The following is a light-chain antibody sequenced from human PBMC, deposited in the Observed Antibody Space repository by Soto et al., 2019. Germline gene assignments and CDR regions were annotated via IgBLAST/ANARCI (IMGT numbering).Light chain of an antibody. V-gene: IGKV1-9*01. Sequence: IQLTQSPSSLSASVGDRVTVTCRASQDISSYLAWYQQKPGKAPKLLIYATSTLQSGVPSRFSGSGSGTDFALTISRLQPEDFANYYCQQLSSSPLTFGGGTQVEIK. CDR3: QQLSSSPLT. CDR1: QDISSY. J-gene: IGKJ4*01. CDR2: ATS.